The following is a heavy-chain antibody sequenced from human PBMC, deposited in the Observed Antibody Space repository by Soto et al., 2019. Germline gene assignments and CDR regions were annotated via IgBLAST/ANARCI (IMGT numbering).Heavy chain of an antibody. V-gene: IGHV1-3*01. CDR2: INAGNGNT. J-gene: IGHJ5*02. Sequence: ASVKVSCKASGYTFTSYAMHWVRQAPGQRLEWMGWINAGNGNTKYSQKFQGRVTITRDTSASTAYMELSSLRSEDTAVYYCARGGWCSSTSCGFDPWGQGTLVTVSS. D-gene: IGHD2-2*01. CDR3: ARGGWCSSTSCGFDP. CDR1: GYTFTSYA.